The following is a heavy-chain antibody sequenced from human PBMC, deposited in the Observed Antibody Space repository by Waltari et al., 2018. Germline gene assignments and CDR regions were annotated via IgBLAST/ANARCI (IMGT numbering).Heavy chain of an antibody. D-gene: IGHD6-13*01. CDR2: MNTNRGNT. CDR1: GYTFTSDA. V-gene: IGHV1-8*01. CDR3: AVCGRTAAGRTGGFDP. J-gene: IGHJ5*02. Sequence: QVQLLQSGEEVKKAGASVKVYCKASGYTFTSDAINWVRKTTGKGLGWRGWMNTNRGNTGYAQKYQGRSIMTRNTSIITAYKELCSLRPEDTAVSDCAVCGRTAAGRTGGFDPWGQGTLVTVSS.